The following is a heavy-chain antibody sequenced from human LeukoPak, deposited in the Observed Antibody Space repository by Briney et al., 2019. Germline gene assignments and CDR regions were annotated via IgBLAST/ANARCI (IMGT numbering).Heavy chain of an antibody. J-gene: IGHJ4*02. V-gene: IGHV6-1*01. CDR2: TYYRSKWYN. CDR3: ARDSGSYYGFFDY. D-gene: IGHD1-26*01. Sequence: SQTLSLTCAISGDSVSSNSAAWNWLRQSPSRGLEWLGRTYYRSKWYNDYAVSVKSRITINPDTSKNQFSLQLNSVTPEDTAVYYCARDSGSYYGFFDYWGQGTLVTVSS. CDR1: GDSVSSNSAA.